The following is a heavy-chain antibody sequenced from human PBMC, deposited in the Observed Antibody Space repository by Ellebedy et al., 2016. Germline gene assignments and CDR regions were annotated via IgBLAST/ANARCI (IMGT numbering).Heavy chain of an antibody. CDR3: ARDGIDSSGWYYFDF. CDR1: GYTFTDNA. CDR2: IAAGDGVT. J-gene: IGHJ4*02. D-gene: IGHD6-19*01. Sequence: ASVKVSCKASGYTFTDNAIHWVRQAPGESLEWMGWIAAGDGVTKYSQKFQGRVAMTTDTSTSTVYMELSSLRSEDTAVYYCARDGIDSSGWYYFDFWGQGTLVTVSS. V-gene: IGHV1-3*01.